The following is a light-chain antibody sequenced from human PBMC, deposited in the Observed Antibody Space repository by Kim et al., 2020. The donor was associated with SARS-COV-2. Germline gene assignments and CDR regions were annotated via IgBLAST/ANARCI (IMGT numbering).Light chain of an antibody. Sequence: ATINCRSSQSVLYTSNNKNYLAWYQQKPGQPPKLLIYSASTRESGVPDRFSGSRSGTDFTLTISSLQAEDVAVYYCQQYYSTPLTFGGGTKVDIK. CDR1: QSVLYTSNNKNY. J-gene: IGKJ4*01. V-gene: IGKV4-1*01. CDR3: QQYYSTPLT. CDR2: SAS.